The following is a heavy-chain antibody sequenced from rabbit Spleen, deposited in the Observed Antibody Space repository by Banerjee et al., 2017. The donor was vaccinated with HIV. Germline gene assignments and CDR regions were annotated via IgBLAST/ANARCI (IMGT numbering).Heavy chain of an antibody. CDR2: IYTGNSDST. V-gene: IGHV1S45*01. D-gene: IGHD2-1*01. J-gene: IGHJ4*01. CDR3: ARDLFGNGGVGWVFDL. Sequence: QEQLVESGGGLVQPEGSLTLTCTASGFSFSSSYWICWVRQAPGKGLEWIACIYTGNSDSTYYASWAKGRFTISKTSSTTVTLQMTSLTAADTATYFCARDLFGNGGVGWVFDLWGQGTLVTVS. CDR1: GFSFSSSYW.